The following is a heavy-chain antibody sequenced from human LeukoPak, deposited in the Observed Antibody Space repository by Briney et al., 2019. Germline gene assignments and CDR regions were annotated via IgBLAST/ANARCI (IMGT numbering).Heavy chain of an antibody. CDR2: IYYSGST. J-gene: IGHJ6*02. D-gene: IGHD2-15*01. V-gene: IGHV4-59*01. CDR1: GGSISSYY. CDR3: ARENVVVTATPYYYGMDV. Sequence: SETLSHTCTVSGGSISSYYWSWIRQPPGKGLEWIGYIYYSGSTNYNPSLKSRVTISVDTSKNQFSLKLSSVTAADTAVYYCARENVVVTATPYYYGMDVWGQGTTVTVSS.